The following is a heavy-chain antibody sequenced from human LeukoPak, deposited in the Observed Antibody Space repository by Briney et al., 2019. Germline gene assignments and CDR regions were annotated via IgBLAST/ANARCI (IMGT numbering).Heavy chain of an antibody. V-gene: IGHV4-4*09. D-gene: IGHD2-8*01. CDR2: VNTKGET. J-gene: IGHJ4*02. Sequence: PSETLSLTCTVSGVSMSAFQWSWVRQSPEKGLEWIGCVNTKGETNYNPSLKSRVITSVDTSKSQFSLRLTPVTAADTAVYYCATSNNAKIAPFDHWGQGALVTVSS. CDR3: ATSNNAKIAPFDH. CDR1: GVSMSAFQ.